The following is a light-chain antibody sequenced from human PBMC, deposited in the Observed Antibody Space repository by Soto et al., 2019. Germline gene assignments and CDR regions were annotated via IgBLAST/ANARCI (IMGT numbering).Light chain of an antibody. Sequence: VLTQSPGSLSLSPGERATVSCRASQTVTSSYLAWYQQRPGQAPQLLIYDAVKRAAGIPDRFSGSESGRDYTLTISRLDPEDSAVYYCQQYGDSITFGGGTKVEIK. CDR2: DAV. V-gene: IGKV3-20*01. CDR1: QTVTSSY. J-gene: IGKJ4*01. CDR3: QQYGDSIT.